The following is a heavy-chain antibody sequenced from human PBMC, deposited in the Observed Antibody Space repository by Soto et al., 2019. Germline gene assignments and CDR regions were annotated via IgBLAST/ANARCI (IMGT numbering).Heavy chain of an antibody. D-gene: IGHD5-12*01. V-gene: IGHV4-61*01. CDR1: GGSVISGSFY. Sequence: SETLSLTCTVSGGSVISGSFYWSCIRRPPWKGLEWIGYFYDSGSTNYNPSLRSRVTMSVDTSKNQFSLKLSSVTAADTAVYYCAASAPPATNYYYAMDVWGQGTTVTVSS. CDR2: FYDSGST. CDR3: AASAPPATNYYYAMDV. J-gene: IGHJ6*02.